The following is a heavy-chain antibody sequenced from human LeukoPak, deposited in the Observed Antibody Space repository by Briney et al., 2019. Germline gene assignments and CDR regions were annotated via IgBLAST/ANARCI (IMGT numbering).Heavy chain of an antibody. Sequence: SETLSLTCTVSGGSISIYYWSWIRQPPGKGLEWIGYVYNSGSTDYDPSLKSRVTISADTSKNQFSLKLSSVIAADTAVYYCVRDRELNYWGQGILVTVSS. J-gene: IGHJ4*02. V-gene: IGHV4-59*01. CDR1: GGSISIYY. CDR3: VRDRELNY. D-gene: IGHD5-24*01. CDR2: VYNSGST.